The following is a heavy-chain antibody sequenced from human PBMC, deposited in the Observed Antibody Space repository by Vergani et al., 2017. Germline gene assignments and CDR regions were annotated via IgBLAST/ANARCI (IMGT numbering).Heavy chain of an antibody. CDR1: GYTFTGYY. Sequence: QVQLVQSGAEVKKPGASVKVSCKASGYTFTGYYMHWVRQAPGQGLEWMGWINPNSGGTNYAQKFQGRVTMTRDTSISTAYMELSRLRSDDTAVYYCARGLVAARPDRYFDYWGQGTLVTVSS. D-gene: IGHD6-6*01. V-gene: IGHV1-2*02. CDR2: INPNSGGT. J-gene: IGHJ4*02. CDR3: ARGLVAARPDRYFDY.